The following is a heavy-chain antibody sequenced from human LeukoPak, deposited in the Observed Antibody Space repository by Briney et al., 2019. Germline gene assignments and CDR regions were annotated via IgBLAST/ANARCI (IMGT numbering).Heavy chain of an antibody. CDR2: IWSDGSNE. J-gene: IGHJ4*02. CDR1: GFCFRRYD. V-gene: IGHV3-33*01. D-gene: IGHD5-12*01. Sequence: PGGSLRLTCAVSGFCFRRYDMHWVRQAPGKGLEWVAVIWSDGSNEYYADSVKGRFTISRDNSKNTLYLQMNSLRAEDTAVYYCSSQGMATAADSFFHYWGQGTLVTVSS. CDR3: SSQGMATAADSFFHY.